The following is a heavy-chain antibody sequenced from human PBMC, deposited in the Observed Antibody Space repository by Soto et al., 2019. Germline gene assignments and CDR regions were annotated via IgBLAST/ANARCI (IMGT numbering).Heavy chain of an antibody. CDR2: ISAYNGNT. Sequence: ASVKVSCKASGDTFASFGFSWVRQAPGQGLEWLGWISAYNGNTHYAQKVRDRVTLTTDTSTNTAYMELRSLTSVDTAVYYCARDQESITDRILQYWGQGTRVTVSS. D-gene: IGHD3-10*01. J-gene: IGHJ4*02. CDR1: GDTFASFG. V-gene: IGHV1-18*01. CDR3: ARDQESITDRILQY.